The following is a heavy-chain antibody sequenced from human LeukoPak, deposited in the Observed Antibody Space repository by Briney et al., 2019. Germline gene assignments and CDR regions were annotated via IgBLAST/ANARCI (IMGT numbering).Heavy chain of an antibody. D-gene: IGHD2-2*03. V-gene: IGHV3-48*01. CDR2: ISSFSTSI. CDR1: GVTFSNYN. Sequence: GGSLRLSCAASGVTFSNYNINWVRQAPGKGLVWVSYISSFSTSIYYADSVKGRFTISRENAKNSLYLQMNNLRAEDTAVYYCALDSLSADAFGIWGQGTMVTVS. J-gene: IGHJ3*02. CDR3: ALDSLSADAFGI.